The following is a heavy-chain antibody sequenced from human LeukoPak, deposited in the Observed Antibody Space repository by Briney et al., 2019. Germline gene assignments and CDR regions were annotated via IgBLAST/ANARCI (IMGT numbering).Heavy chain of an antibody. CDR2: ISGSGGST. D-gene: IGHD3-9*01. J-gene: IGHJ4*02. V-gene: IGHV3-23*01. Sequence: GGTLRLSCAASGFTFSSYGVSWVRQAPGKGLEWVSAISGSGGSTHYADSVKGRFTISRDNSKNTLYLQMNSLRAEDTAVYYCAKDRLGGIRYPAGNFDYWGQGTLVTVSS. CDR1: GFTFSSYG. CDR3: AKDRLGGIRYPAGNFDY.